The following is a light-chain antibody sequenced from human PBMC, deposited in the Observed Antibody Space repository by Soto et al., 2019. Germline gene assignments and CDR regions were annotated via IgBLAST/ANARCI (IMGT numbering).Light chain of an antibody. J-gene: IGLJ3*02. Sequence: QSALTQPASVSGSPGQSISISCTGSSSDVGTYNHVSWYQQQPNKAPKLIIYEVFNRPSGVSSRFSGSKSANTASLTISGLQSEYQADYYCRSYTSSNTWVFGGGTKVTVL. CDR1: SSDVGTYNH. V-gene: IGLV2-14*01. CDR2: EVF. CDR3: RSYTSSNTWV.